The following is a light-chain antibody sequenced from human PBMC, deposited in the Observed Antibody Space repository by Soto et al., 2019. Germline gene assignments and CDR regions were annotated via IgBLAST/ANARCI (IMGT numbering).Light chain of an antibody. CDR1: QSVSSH. CDR2: GAS. Sequence: EVVMTQSPATLSVSPGERATLSCRASQSVSSHLAWYQQKPCQAPMLLIYGASTRATGIPPRFSGSVSGTGFKSTNRAPPSEDFSCYYCQQYNNWPLTFGGGTKVEI. CDR3: QQYNNWPLT. J-gene: IGKJ4*01. V-gene: IGKV3-15*01.